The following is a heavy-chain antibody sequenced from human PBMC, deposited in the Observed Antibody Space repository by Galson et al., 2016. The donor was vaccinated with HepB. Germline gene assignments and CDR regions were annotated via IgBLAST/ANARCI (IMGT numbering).Heavy chain of an antibody. D-gene: IGHD3-10*01. V-gene: IGHV1-69*04. J-gene: IGHJ4*02. CDR2: IINVFGIP. CDR3: ATTYYDSGSRRWNYFDS. CDR1: GGTFNNYA. Sequence: SVKVSCKASGGTFNNYAINWVRQAPGQGLEWMGTIINVFGIPTYAQKFQGRVTITADKSTRTAYMELRSLRSEDTAVFYCATTYYDSGSRRWNYFDSWGQGTLVTVSS.